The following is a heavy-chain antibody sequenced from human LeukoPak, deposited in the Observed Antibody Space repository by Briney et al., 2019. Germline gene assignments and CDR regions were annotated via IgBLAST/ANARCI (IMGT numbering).Heavy chain of an antibody. CDR1: GGSFSGYY. CDR2: INHSGST. Sequence: SETLSLTCAVYGGSFSGYYWSWIRQPPGKGLEWIGEINHSGSTNYNPSLKSRVTISVDTSKNQFSLKLSSVTAADTAVYYCARGPVYDYVWGSYRYDAFDIWCQGTMVTVSS. J-gene: IGHJ3*02. V-gene: IGHV4-34*01. D-gene: IGHD3-16*02. CDR3: ARGPVYDYVWGSYRYDAFDI.